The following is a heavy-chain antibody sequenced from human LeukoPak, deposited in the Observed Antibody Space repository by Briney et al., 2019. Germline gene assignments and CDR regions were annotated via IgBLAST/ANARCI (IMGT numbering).Heavy chain of an antibody. J-gene: IGHJ4*02. CDR3: ARRGRWLQNRWGYFDY. D-gene: IGHD5-24*01. CDR2: INHSGST. CDR1: GGSFSGYY. V-gene: IGHV4-34*01. Sequence: SETLSLTCAVYGGSFSGYYWSWIRQPPGKGLEWIGEINHSGSTNYNPSLKSRVTISVDTSKNQFSLKLSSVTAADTAVYYCARRGRWLQNRWGYFDYWGQGTLVTVSS.